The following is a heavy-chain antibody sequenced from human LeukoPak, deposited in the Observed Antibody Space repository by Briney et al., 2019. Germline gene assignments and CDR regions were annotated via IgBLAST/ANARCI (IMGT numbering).Heavy chain of an antibody. Sequence: ASVKVSCKASGYTFTSYYMHWVRQAPGQGLEWMGIINPSGGSTSYAQKLQGRVTMTTDTSTSTAYMELRSLRSDDTAVYYCAREISLSVFQVDAFDIWGQGTMVTVSS. J-gene: IGHJ3*02. V-gene: IGHV1-46*01. CDR2: INPSGGST. CDR1: GYTFTSYY. CDR3: AREISLSVFQVDAFDI. D-gene: IGHD5/OR15-5a*01.